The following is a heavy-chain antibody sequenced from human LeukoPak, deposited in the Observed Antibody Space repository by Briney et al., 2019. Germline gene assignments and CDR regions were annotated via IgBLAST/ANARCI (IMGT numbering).Heavy chain of an antibody. CDR3: ARDTLVYADSPDAFDI. V-gene: IGHV3-48*03. CDR2: IGSSGSTV. Sequence: PGGSLRLSCAASGFSFSSYEMNWVRQAPGKGLEWVSYIGSSGSTVYYADSVKGRFTISRDSAKNSLYLQMNSLRDEDTAVYYCARDTLVYADSPDAFDIWGQGTMVTVSS. J-gene: IGHJ3*02. CDR1: GFSFSSYE. D-gene: IGHD4-17*01.